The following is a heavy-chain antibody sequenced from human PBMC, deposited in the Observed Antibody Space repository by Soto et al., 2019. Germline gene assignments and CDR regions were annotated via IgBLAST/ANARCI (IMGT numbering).Heavy chain of an antibody. V-gene: IGHV3-74*01. CDR3: ARVAYPYSSSWYVHFDY. D-gene: IGHD6-13*01. CDR1: GFTFSSYW. Sequence: EVQLVESGGGLVQPGGSLRLSCAASGFTFSSYWMHWVRQAPGKGLVWVSRINSDGSSTSYADSVKGRFTISRDNAQNTLYLQMNSLRAEDTAVYYCARVAYPYSSSWYVHFDYWGQGTLVTVSS. J-gene: IGHJ4*02. CDR2: INSDGSST.